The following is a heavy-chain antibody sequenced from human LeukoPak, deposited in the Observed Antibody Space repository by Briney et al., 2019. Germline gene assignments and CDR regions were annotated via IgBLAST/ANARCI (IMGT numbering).Heavy chain of an antibody. Sequence: SETLSLTCAVYGGSFSGYYWSWIRQPPGKGLEWIGEINHSGSTNYNPSLKSRVTISVDTSKNQFSLKLSSVTAADTAVYYCAGARYFDWLTHHGYWGQGTLVTVSS. V-gene: IGHV4-34*01. D-gene: IGHD3-9*01. CDR1: GGSFSGYY. J-gene: IGHJ4*02. CDR3: AGARYFDWLTHHGY. CDR2: INHSGST.